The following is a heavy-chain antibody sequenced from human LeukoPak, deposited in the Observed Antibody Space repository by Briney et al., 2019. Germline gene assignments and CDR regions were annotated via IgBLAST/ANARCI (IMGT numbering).Heavy chain of an antibody. CDR1: GYTFTSYY. D-gene: IGHD6-6*01. J-gene: IGHJ4*02. CDR2: INPNSGGT. Sequence: ASVKVSCKASGYTFTSYYMRWVRQAPGQGLEWMGWINPNSGGTNYAQKFQGRVTMTRDTSISTAYMELSRLRSDDTAVYYCARVGIAARTFDYWGQGTLVTVSS. CDR3: ARVGIAARTFDY. V-gene: IGHV1-2*02.